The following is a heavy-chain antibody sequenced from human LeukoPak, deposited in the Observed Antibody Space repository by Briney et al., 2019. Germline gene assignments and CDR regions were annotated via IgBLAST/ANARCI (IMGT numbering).Heavy chain of an antibody. CDR1: GFTFSDYA. J-gene: IGHJ1*01. V-gene: IGHV3-23*01. Sequence: GGSLRLSCVVPGFTFSDYAMSWARQAPGKGLEWVSAIRGRGTSTYHADSVKGRFTISRDNSKNTVSLQMNSLRAEDTGVYYCARAPSEIGGYYPEYFRHWGQGTLVTVSS. CDR2: IRGRGTST. CDR3: ARAPSEIGGYYPEYFRH. D-gene: IGHD3-22*01.